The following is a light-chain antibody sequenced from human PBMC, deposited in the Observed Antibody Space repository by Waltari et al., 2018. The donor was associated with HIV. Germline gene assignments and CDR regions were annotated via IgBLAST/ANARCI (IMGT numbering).Light chain of an antibody. CDR2: KDS. Sequence: SYELTQPPSVSVSPGQTAKITCSGDALPSPYAHWFQHKPGQAPLLVIYKDSKRPSGILERFAGSQSGKTVTWTISGVQDEDEADYYCESADNSGTYWVFGGGTKLTVL. CDR1: ALPSPY. CDR3: ESADNSGTYWV. V-gene: IGLV3-25*03. J-gene: IGLJ2*01.